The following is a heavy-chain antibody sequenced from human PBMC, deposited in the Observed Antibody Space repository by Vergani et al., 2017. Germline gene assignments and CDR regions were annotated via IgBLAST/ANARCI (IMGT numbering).Heavy chain of an antibody. Sequence: ELQLVESGGGLVQPGGSLRLSCAASGSTVSGNYMTWVRQAPGKGLEWVSHIYSGDETYYADSVKGRVTISRDTSRDTLYLQMNSLRPEDTATYYCVKDAGSYENFFDSWGQGTLVTVSS. J-gene: IGHJ4*02. D-gene: IGHD1-26*01. CDR2: IYSGDET. V-gene: IGHV3-66*01. CDR3: VKDAGSYENFFDS. CDR1: GSTVSGNY.